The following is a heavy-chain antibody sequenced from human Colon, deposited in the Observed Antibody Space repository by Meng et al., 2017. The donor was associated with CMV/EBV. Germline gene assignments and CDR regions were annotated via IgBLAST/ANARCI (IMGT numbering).Heavy chain of an antibody. CDR2: ISDLGSSI. D-gene: IGHD3-10*01. CDR3: AREMYYSGSGNYAAFYYGMDV. J-gene: IGHJ6*02. CDR1: GFTFYTYY. V-gene: IGHV3-11*01. Sequence: GGSLRLSCTASGFTFYTYYMTWIRQAPGKGLEWLSYISDLGSSIYYADSVKGRFTVSRDNAKNSLYLQMNSLRAEDTALYYCAREMYYSGSGNYAAFYYGMDVWGQGTTVTVSS.